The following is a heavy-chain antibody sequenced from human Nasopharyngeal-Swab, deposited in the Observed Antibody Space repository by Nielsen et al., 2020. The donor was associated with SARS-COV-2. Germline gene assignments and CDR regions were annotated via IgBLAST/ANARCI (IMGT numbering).Heavy chain of an antibody. Sequence: SETLSLTCTVSAGSISSYYWSWIRQPPGKGLAWIGYIYYSGSTNSHPSLKSRVTISVDTSTNQFSLNLSSVTAADTAVYYCARESPAAGTAFDIWGQGTMVTVSS. CDR2: IYYSGST. CDR3: ARESPAAGTAFDI. J-gene: IGHJ3*02. CDR1: AGSISSYY. D-gene: IGHD6-13*01. V-gene: IGHV4-59*13.